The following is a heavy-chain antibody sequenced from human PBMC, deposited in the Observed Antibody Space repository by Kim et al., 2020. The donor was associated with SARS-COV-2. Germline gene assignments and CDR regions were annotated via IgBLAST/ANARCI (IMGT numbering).Heavy chain of an antibody. CDR1: GFTFSSYA. CDR2: ISYDGSNK. V-gene: IGHV3-30-3*01. Sequence: GGSLRLSCAASGFTFSSYAMHWVRQAPGKGLEWVAVISYDGSNKYYADSVKGRFTISRDNSKNTLYLQMNSLRAEDTAVYYCAREDYGGNSCAFDIWGQGTMVTVSS. D-gene: IGHD4-17*01. CDR3: AREDYGGNSCAFDI. J-gene: IGHJ3*02.